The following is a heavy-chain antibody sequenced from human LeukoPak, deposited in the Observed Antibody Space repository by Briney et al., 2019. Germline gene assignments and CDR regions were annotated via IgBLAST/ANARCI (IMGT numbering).Heavy chain of an antibody. CDR1: GYTFTSYG. J-gene: IGHJ3*02. V-gene: IGHV1-18*04. D-gene: IGHD1-26*01. Sequence: ASVKVSSKASGYTFTSYGITWVRQAPGQGLEWVGWISAYNGNTNYEQKLQGRVTMTRDTSTSTVYMELRSLRSDDTAVYYCARGIDSASPPLGTFEIWGQGTMVTVSS. CDR2: ISAYNGNT. CDR3: ARGIDSASPPLGTFEI.